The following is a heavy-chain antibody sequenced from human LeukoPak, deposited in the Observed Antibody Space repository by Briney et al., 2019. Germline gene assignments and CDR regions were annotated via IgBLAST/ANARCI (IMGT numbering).Heavy chain of an antibody. J-gene: IGHJ1*01. CDR1: GFTFSSYS. V-gene: IGHV3-53*01. CDR3: ARDQRVGATRYFQH. CDR2: IYSGGST. D-gene: IGHD1-26*01. Sequence: GGSLRLSCAASGFTFSSYSMNWVRQAPGKGLEWVSVIYSGGSTYYADSVKGRFTISRDNSKNTLYLQMNSLRAEDTAVYYCARDQRVGATRYFQHWGQGTLVTVSS.